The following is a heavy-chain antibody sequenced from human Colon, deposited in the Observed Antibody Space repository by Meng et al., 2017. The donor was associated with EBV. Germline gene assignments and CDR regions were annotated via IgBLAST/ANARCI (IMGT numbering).Heavy chain of an antibody. V-gene: IGHV2-5*02. CDR3: AHRLGYGDYEL. J-gene: IGHJ4*02. CDR1: GFSLNASGVG. D-gene: IGHD4-17*01. CDR2: IYWDDDK. Sequence: QITLKESGPTLVKPTQTLTLTCAFSGFSLNASGVGVGWIRQPPGKALQWLALIYWDDDKRYSPFLKSRLSITKDTSKNQVVLTMTNMDPVDTATYYCAHRLGYGDYELRGQGTLVTVSS.